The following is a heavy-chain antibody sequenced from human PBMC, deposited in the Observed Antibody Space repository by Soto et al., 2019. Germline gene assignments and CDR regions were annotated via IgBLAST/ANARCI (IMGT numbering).Heavy chain of an antibody. Sequence: GGSLRLSCAASGFTFSSYAMSWVRQAPGKGLEWVSAISGSGGSTYYADSVKGRFTISRDNSKNTLYLQMNSLRAEDTAVYYCAKLTSSGWYPRAYFDYWGQGTLVTVSS. CDR1: GFTFSSYA. CDR2: ISGSGGST. J-gene: IGHJ4*02. D-gene: IGHD6-19*01. V-gene: IGHV3-23*01. CDR3: AKLTSSGWYPRAYFDY.